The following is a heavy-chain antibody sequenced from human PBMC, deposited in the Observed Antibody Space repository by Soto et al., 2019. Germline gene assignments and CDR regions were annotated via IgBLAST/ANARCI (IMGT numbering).Heavy chain of an antibody. J-gene: IGHJ4*02. D-gene: IGHD2-2*01. Sequence: ASLTLSSRTSRSRFTSAGISHVRQAPGRGLEWMGWISGYNGNTDYAQKLQGRVAMTTDTSTSTVYMELRSRRYDDTAVYYGATDKAAVEVRAANNYWGQG. CDR3: ATDKAAVEVRAANNY. CDR1: RSRFTSAG. V-gene: IGHV1-18*04. CDR2: ISGYNGNT.